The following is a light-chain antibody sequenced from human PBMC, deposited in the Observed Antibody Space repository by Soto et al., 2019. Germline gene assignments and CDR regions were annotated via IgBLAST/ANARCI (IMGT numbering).Light chain of an antibody. CDR3: QQYNNWPQT. Sequence: EIVMTQSPATLSVSPGERVTLSCRASQSVSSNLAWYQQKPGQAPRLLIYGASTRATGIPARFSGSGSGTEFTLTISSLQSEDSAVYYCQQYNNWPQTFGQGTKVEIK. CDR1: QSVSSN. V-gene: IGKV3-15*01. J-gene: IGKJ1*01. CDR2: GAS.